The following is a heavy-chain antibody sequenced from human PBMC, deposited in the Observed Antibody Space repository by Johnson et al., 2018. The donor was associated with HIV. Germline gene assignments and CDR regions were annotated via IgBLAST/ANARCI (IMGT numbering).Heavy chain of an antibody. CDR2: IKQDGSEK. D-gene: IGHD6-19*01. Sequence: VQLVESGGGLVQSGGSLRLSCGASGFTFSSYWMSWVRQAPGKGLEWVANIKQDGSEKYYVDSVKGRFTISRDNAKNSLYLQMNSLRAEDTALYYCARDWAAVGRVGGMDAFDIWGQGTMVTVSS. V-gene: IGHV3-7*03. CDR1: GFTFSSYW. CDR3: ARDWAAVGRVGGMDAFDI. J-gene: IGHJ3*02.